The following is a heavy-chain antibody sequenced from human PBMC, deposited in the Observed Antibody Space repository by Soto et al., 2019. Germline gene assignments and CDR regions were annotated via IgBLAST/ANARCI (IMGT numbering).Heavy chain of an antibody. D-gene: IGHD2-21*02. CDR1: GDTFSSYT. CDR2: IIPVLGTT. V-gene: IGHV1-69*08. Sequence: QVQLVQSGAEVKKPGSSVKVSCRASGDTFSSYTVNWVRQAPGRGLEWLGRIIPVLGTTDYAQKFKGRVTITADKSTNIVYMELSSLRSEDRAVYYCARRRYCGYDCYHIPYYGMDVWGQGTTVTVAS. J-gene: IGHJ6*02. CDR3: ARRRYCGYDCYHIPYYGMDV.